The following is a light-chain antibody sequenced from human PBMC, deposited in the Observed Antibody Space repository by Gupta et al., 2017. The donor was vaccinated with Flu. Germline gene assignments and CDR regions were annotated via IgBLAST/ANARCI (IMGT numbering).Light chain of an antibody. J-gene: IGKJ4*01. V-gene: IGKV1-39*01. CDR1: QSIRRY. Sequence: DIQMTQSPSSLSASVGDRVTITCRASQSIRRYLNWHQQKPGTAPKLLIKDASSLQSGVPSRFSGSGSGVDFTLTINSVQPEDFATYFCQQSYDIPSFGGGTKVEIK. CDR2: DAS. CDR3: QQSYDIPS.